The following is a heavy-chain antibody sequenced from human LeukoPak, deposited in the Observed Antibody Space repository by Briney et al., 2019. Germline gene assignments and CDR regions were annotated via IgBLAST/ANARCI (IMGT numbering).Heavy chain of an antibody. V-gene: IGHV4-39*01. J-gene: IGHJ4*02. D-gene: IGHD6-19*01. CDR3: ARSLAGPRARPSDY. CDR2: IYYSGST. Sequence: SETLSLTCTVSVGSIRSSNYYWGWIRQPPGRGLEWIGIIYYSGSTYYNPSLKSRVTISVDTSKNQISLKLNSVTAADTAVYYCARSLAGPRARPSDYWGQGILVTVSS. CDR1: VGSIRSSNYY.